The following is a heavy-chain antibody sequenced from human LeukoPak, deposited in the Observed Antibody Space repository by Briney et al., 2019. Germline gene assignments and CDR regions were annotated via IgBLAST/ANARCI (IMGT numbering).Heavy chain of an antibody. CDR3: AKDLHYGDYGGALDY. Sequence: GGALRLSGAASGFTFDGYALHWVRQAPGKGLGWGSLSSWDGGSTYYADSVKGRFTISRDNSKNSLYLQMNSLRAEDTALYYCAKDLHYGDYGGALDYWGQGTLVTVSS. CDR1: GFTFDGYA. CDR2: SSWDGGST. D-gene: IGHD4-17*01. V-gene: IGHV3-43D*03. J-gene: IGHJ4*02.